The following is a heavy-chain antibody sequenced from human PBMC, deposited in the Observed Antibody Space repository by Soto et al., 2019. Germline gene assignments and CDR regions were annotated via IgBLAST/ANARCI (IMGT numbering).Heavy chain of an antibody. Sequence: SETLSLTCTVSGASIDRSNYYWDWIRQPPGKGLEWIGYIYSSGNVHTSVSTSYNPSLKSRVTISVDTPKNQFSLKLTSVTAADTAVYYCARRIHCSGGSCYGNYFDSWGQGTLVTVS. D-gene: IGHD2-15*01. CDR1: GASIDRSNYY. CDR3: ARRIHCSGGSCYGNYFDS. J-gene: IGHJ4*02. CDR2: IYSSGNVHTSVST. V-gene: IGHV4-61*05.